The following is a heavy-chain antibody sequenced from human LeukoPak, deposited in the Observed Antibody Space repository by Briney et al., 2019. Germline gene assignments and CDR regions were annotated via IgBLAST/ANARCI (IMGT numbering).Heavy chain of an antibody. D-gene: IGHD6-13*01. CDR1: GFTVSSNY. J-gene: IGHJ1*01. CDR2: IYSGGST. Sequence: GGSLRLSCAASGFTVSSNYMSWVRQAPGKGLEWVSVIYSGGSTYYADSVKGRFTISRDNSKNTLYLQMNSLRAEDTAVYYCARVSAAAAGPYAEYFQHWGQGTLVTVSS. CDR3: ARVSAAAAGPYAEYFQH. V-gene: IGHV3-53*01.